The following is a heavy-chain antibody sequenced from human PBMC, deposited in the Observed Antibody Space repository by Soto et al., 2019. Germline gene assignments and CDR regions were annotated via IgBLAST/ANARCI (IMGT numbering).Heavy chain of an antibody. CDR2: ISYSGST. D-gene: IGHD4-17*01. Sequence: SKTLSLTFTVSGGSISSSGYYWGWVRQPPGKGLEWIGTISYSGSTYYNPSLKSRVTISVDTSKNQFSLKLSSVTAADTAVYYCASLHDYGDSYWGQGTLVTVSS. CDR1: GGSISSSGYY. V-gene: IGHV4-39*01. CDR3: ASLHDYGDSY. J-gene: IGHJ4*02.